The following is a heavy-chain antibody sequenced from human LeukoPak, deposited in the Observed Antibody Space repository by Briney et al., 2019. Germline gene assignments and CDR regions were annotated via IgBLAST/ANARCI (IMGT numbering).Heavy chain of an antibody. CDR1: GYSFTSYG. Sequence: ASVKVSCKASGYSFTSYGISWVRQAPGEGLEGMGWISAYNCKRKYAQKLQGRVTMTTDRYTSTAYMEMRSLRSDDTAVYYCARYSGYDLSLDYWGQGTLVTVSS. V-gene: IGHV1-18*01. CDR2: ISAYNCKR. J-gene: IGHJ4*02. CDR3: ARYSGYDLSLDY. D-gene: IGHD5-12*01.